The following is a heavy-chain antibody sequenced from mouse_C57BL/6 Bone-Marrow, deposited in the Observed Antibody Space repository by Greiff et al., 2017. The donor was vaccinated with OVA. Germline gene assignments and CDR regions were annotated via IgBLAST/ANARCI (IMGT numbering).Heavy chain of an antibody. Sequence: EVQLQQSGAELVRPGASVKLSCTASGFNIKDYYMHWVKQRPEQGLEWIGRIDPEDGDTEYAPKFQGKATMTADTSSNTAYLQLSSLTSEDTAVYYCTTRGIYYDHDEGFAYWGQGTLVTVSA. CDR1: GFNIKDYY. D-gene: IGHD2-4*01. J-gene: IGHJ3*01. CDR3: TTRGIYYDHDEGFAY. CDR2: IDPEDGDT. V-gene: IGHV14-1*01.